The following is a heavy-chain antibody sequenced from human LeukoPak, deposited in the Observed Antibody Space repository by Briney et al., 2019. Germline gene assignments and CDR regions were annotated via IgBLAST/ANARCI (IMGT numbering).Heavy chain of an antibody. Sequence: SQTLSLTCTVSGGSISSGGYYWSWIRQHPGRGLEWIGYIYYSGSTYYNPSLKSRVTISVDTSKNQFSLKLSSVTAADTAVYYCARDKLLWFEETPRGAWFDPWGQGTLVTVSS. J-gene: IGHJ5*02. V-gene: IGHV4-31*03. CDR1: GGSISSGGYY. CDR2: IYYSGST. CDR3: ARDKLLWFEETPRGAWFDP. D-gene: IGHD3-10*01.